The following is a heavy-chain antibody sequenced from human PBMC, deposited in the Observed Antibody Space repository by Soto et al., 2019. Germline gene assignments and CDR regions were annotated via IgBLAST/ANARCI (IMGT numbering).Heavy chain of an antibody. CDR2: IYQSVVT. J-gene: IGHJ5*02. V-gene: IGHV4-30-2*01. Sequence: SETLSLTCNMSGDSYSISTYSWSWILHPPGKALQWIGFIYQSVVTSYNPSLASRVSISLDRSNNQCSLKLKSVTAADTAVYFCAGMPYTSGIRFDRWGPCTLVT. CDR1: GDSYSISTYS. CDR3: AGMPYTSGIRFDR. D-gene: IGHD6-19*01.